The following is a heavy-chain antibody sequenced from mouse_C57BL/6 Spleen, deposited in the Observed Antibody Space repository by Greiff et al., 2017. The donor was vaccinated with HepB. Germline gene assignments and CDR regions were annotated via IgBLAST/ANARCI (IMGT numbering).Heavy chain of an antibody. CDR3: ARAYYSNYLDY. CDR2: IRNKANGYTT. CDR1: GFTFPDYY. V-gene: IGHV7-3*01. Sequence: EVHLVESGGGLVQPGGSLSLSCAASGFTFPDYYMSWVRQPPGKALDWLGFIRNKANGYTTDYSASVKGRCNISRDNSQSILYLQMNALRAEDSATYYCARAYYSNYLDYWGQGTTLTVSS. D-gene: IGHD2-5*01. J-gene: IGHJ2*01.